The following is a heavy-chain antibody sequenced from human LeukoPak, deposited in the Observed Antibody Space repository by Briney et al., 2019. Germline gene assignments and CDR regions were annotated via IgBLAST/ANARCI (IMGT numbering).Heavy chain of an antibody. CDR1: GFNFSSYL. CDR3: VRDQWFDGFDL. Sequence: PGGSLRLSCRGSGFNFSSYLMTWVRQVPGKGLEWISSVSGGGIDTHHADSVKGRFIVSRDDAQSTIYLHLNDLRAEDTAIYYCVRDQWFDGFDLWGQGTLATVSS. D-gene: IGHD3-22*01. J-gene: IGHJ4*02. V-gene: IGHV3-23*01. CDR2: VSGGGIDT.